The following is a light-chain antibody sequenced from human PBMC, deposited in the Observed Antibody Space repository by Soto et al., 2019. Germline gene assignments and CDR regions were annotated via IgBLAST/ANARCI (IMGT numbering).Light chain of an antibody. Sequence: QSVLTQPASVSGSPGQSITISCTGTSSDVGNYKYVSWHQQHPGKAPKLMIYEVSNRPSGVSNRFSGSKSGNTASLTISGLQAEDETDYYCFPYTSSGTYVFGTGTKVTV. CDR2: EVS. J-gene: IGLJ1*01. V-gene: IGLV2-14*01. CDR1: SSDVGNYKY. CDR3: FPYTSSGTYV.